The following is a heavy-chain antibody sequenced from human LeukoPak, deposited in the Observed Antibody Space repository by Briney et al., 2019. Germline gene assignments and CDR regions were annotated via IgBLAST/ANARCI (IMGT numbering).Heavy chain of an antibody. J-gene: IGHJ4*02. Sequence: SETLSLTCTVSGGSISSYFWSWIRQPPGKGLEWIGYIYYSGSNNYNPSLKSRVTISVDTSKNQFSLKLSSVTAADTAVYYCARSRDGYLFDYWGQGTLVTVSS. CDR2: IYYSGSN. V-gene: IGHV4-59*01. D-gene: IGHD5-24*01. CDR3: ARSRDGYLFDY. CDR1: GGSISSYF.